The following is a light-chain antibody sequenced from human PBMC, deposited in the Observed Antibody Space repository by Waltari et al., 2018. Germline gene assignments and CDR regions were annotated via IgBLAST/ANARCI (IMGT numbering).Light chain of an antibody. J-gene: IGLJ1*01. V-gene: IGLV2-14*03. CDR1: SSDVGAYTY. CDR2: DVS. Sequence: QSALTQPASVSGSPGQSLPISCSAPSSDVGAYTYVCWYQQHPGKAPKLIIYDVSVRPSGVSNRFSGSKSGNTASLTISGLHTEDEADYYCGTSTTTRNHVFGTGTKVTVL. CDR3: GTSTTTRNHV.